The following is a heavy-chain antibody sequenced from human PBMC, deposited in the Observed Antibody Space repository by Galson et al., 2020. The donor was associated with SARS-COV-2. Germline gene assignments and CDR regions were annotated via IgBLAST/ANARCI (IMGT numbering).Heavy chain of an antibody. CDR2: IDWDDDK. CDR3: ARTVGYVASTGPYCDS. D-gene: IGHD1-1*01. CDR1: GFSLSTNGMR. J-gene: IGHJ5*01. V-gene: IGHV2-70*04. Sequence: SGPTLVKPTQTLTLTCTFSGFSLSTNGMRVSWIRQPPGKALDWLARIDWDDDKFYSTSLRTRLTISKDNSKNQVVLTMTNMDPVDTATYYCARTVGYVASTGPYCDSRGHGALVTVSS.